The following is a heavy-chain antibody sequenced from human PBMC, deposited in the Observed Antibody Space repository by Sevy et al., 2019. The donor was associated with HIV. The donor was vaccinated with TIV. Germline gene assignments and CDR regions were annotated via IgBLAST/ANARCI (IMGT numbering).Heavy chain of an antibody. J-gene: IGHJ6*03. D-gene: IGHD3-22*01. CDR1: GFSFDSYG. CDR3: AKWGGGHYDPDEIAYYFYYYNMDV. V-gene: IGHV3-23*01. CDR2: ISGSGTRT. Sequence: GGSLRLSCAVSGFSFDSYGMTWVRQAPGKGLEWVSAISGSGTRTYYADSVKGRFIISRDNSKNTLDLQMNSLRAEDMGIYCVAKWGGGHYDPDEIAYYFYYYNMDVWGKGTTVTVSS.